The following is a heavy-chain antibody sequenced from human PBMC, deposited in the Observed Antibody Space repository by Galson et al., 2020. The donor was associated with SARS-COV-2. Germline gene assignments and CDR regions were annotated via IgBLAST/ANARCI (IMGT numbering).Heavy chain of an antibody. Sequence: SETLSLTCAVYGGSFSGYYWSWIRQPPGKGLEWIGEINHSGSTNYNPSLKSRVTISVDTSKNQFSLKLSSVTAADTAVYYCARGLLQAAAGTGWSDYWGQGTLVTVSS. D-gene: IGHD6-13*01. V-gene: IGHV4-34*01. CDR3: ARGLLQAAAGTGWSDY. CDR2: INHSGST. J-gene: IGHJ4*02. CDR1: GGSFSGYY.